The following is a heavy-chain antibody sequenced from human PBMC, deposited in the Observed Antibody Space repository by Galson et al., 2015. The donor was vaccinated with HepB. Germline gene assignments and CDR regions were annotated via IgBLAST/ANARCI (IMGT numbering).Heavy chain of an antibody. CDR2: INAGNGNT. J-gene: IGHJ4*02. Sequence: SVKVSCKASGYTFTSYAMHWVRQAPGQRLEWMGWINAGNGNTKYSQKFQGRVTITRDTSASTAYMELSSLRSEDTAVYYCARVLWFGEPGPYYFDYWGQGTLVTVSS. V-gene: IGHV1-3*01. D-gene: IGHD3-10*01. CDR3: ARVLWFGEPGPYYFDY. CDR1: GYTFTSYA.